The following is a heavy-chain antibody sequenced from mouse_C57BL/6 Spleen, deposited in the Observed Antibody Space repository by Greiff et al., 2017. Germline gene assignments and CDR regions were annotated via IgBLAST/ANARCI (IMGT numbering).Heavy chain of an antibody. D-gene: IGHD1-1*01. J-gene: IGHJ1*03. CDR3: ARSGYYVSCPEV. CDR1: GYTFTSYW. V-gene: IGHV1-7*01. Sequence: VQLVESGAELAKPGASVTLSCKASGYTFTSYWMHWVKQRPGQGLEWIGYINPSSGYTKYNQKFKDKATLTADTSSSTAYMQLSSLTYEDSAVYYCARSGYYVSCPEVGGTGTTVTVSS. CDR2: INPSSGYT.